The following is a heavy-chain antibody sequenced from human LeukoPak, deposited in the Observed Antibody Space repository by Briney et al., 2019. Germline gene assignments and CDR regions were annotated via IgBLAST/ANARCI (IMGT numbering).Heavy chain of an antibody. CDR1: GFTFSSYW. CDR2: IKQDGSEK. Sequence: PGGSVRLSCAASGFTFSSYWMSWVRQAPGKGLEWVANIKQDGSEKYYVDSVKGRFTISRDNAKNSLYLQMNSLRAEDAAVYYCARVSSGWYEGGFDYWGQGTLVTVSS. D-gene: IGHD6-19*01. CDR3: ARVSSGWYEGGFDY. V-gene: IGHV3-7*01. J-gene: IGHJ4*02.